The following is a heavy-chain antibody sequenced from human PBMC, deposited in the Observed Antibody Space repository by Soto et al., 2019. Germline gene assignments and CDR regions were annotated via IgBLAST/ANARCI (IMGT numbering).Heavy chain of an antibody. CDR1: GYTFTSYD. CDR3: ARGWVITTAHNYYYYGMDV. J-gene: IGHJ6*02. Sequence: GASVKVSCKASGYTFTSYDINWVRQATGQGLEWMGWMNPNSGNTGYAQKFQGRVTMTRNTSISTAYMELSSLRSEDTAVHYCARGWVITTAHNYYYYGMDVWGQGTTVTVSS. V-gene: IGHV1-8*01. D-gene: IGHD3-22*01. CDR2: MNPNSGNT.